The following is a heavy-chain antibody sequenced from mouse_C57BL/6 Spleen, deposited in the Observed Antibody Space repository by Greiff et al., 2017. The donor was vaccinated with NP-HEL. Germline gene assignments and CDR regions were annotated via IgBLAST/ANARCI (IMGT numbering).Heavy chain of an antibody. CDR2: ISSGSSTI. D-gene: IGHD1-1*01. CDR3: ASEDDYYGSSYEGVWFAY. V-gene: IGHV5-17*01. J-gene: IGHJ3*01. Sequence: EVKVVESGGGLVKPGGSLKLSCAASGFTFSDYGMHWVRQAPEKGLEWVAYISSGSSTIYYADTVKGRFTISRDNAKNTLFLQMTSLRSEDTAMYYCASEDDYYGSSYEGVWFAYWGQGTLVTVSA. CDR1: GFTFSDYG.